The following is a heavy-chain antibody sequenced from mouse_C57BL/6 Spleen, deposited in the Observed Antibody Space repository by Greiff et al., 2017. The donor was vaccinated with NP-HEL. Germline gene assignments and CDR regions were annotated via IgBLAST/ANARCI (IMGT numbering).Heavy chain of an antibody. J-gene: IGHJ3*01. CDR3: ARDDGAY. CDR2: ISSGGSYT. Sequence: EVQRVESGGDLVKPGGSLKLSCAASGFTFSSYGMSWVRQTPDKRLEWVATISSGGSYTYYPDSVKGRFTISRDNAKNTLYLQMSSLKSEDTAMYYCARDDGAYWGQGTLVTVSA. V-gene: IGHV5-6*01. D-gene: IGHD2-3*01. CDR1: GFTFSSYG.